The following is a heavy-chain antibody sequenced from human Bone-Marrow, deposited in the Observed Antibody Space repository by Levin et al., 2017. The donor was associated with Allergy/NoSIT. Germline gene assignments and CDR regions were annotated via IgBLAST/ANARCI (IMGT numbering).Heavy chain of an antibody. V-gene: IGHV5-51*01. Sequence: GGSLRLSCKASGYIFTKYWIGWVRQMSGKGLEWMGMIYPGDSDTKYSPAFQGQVTISADESISTAYLQWSSLKASDTAMYYCVGMGLRSPENYYYGMDVWGQGTTVTVSS. CDR3: VGMGLRSPENYYYGMDV. J-gene: IGHJ6*02. CDR1: GYIFTKYW. D-gene: IGHD4/OR15-4a*01. CDR2: IYPGDSDT.